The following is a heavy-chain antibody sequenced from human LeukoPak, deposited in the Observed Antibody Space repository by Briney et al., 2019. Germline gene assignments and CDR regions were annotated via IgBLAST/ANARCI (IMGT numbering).Heavy chain of an antibody. V-gene: IGHV3-53*05. Sequence: GGSLRLSCAASGFTVSSDYMSWVRQAPGKGLEWVSVIYSGGSTYYADSVKGRFTTSRDKSKNTVYLQVNSLRFEDTAMYYCARNWCDPWGRGTLVTVSS. CDR3: ARNWCDP. J-gene: IGHJ5*02. CDR1: GFTVSSDY. CDR2: IYSGGST.